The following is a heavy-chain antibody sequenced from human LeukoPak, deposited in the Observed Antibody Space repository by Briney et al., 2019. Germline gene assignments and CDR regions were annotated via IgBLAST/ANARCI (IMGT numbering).Heavy chain of an antibody. CDR3: AKRGVVIRVILVGFHKEAYYFDS. CDR2: ISGSGGGT. D-gene: IGHD3-10*01. Sequence: GGSLRLSCAVSGITLSNYAMRWVRQAPGKGLEWVGGISGSGGGTNYADSVKGRFTISRDNPKNTLYLQMNNLSADDTAVYFCAKRGVVIRVILVGFHKEAYYFDSWGQGALVTVSS. V-gene: IGHV3-23*01. CDR1: GITLSNYA. J-gene: IGHJ4*02.